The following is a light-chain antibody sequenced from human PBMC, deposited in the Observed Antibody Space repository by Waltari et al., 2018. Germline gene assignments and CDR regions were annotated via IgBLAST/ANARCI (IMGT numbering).Light chain of an antibody. V-gene: IGLV2-14*03. CDR3: SSYTSRNTLL. Sequence: QSALTQPASVSGSPGPSITISCTGTSRDVGGFDYFSWYQKHPNKAPKLLIYDVNNRPSGVSNRFSGSKSGNTASLTISGLQAEDEADYYCSSYTSRNTLLFGGGTKLTAL. J-gene: IGLJ2*01. CDR2: DVN. CDR1: SRDVGGFDY.